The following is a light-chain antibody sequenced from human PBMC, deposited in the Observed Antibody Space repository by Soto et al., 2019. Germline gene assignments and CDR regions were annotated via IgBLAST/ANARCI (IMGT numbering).Light chain of an antibody. J-gene: IGLJ1*01. Sequence: QSVLTQPPSVSGAPGQRVTISCTGSSSNIGATYDVQWYQQLPGTAPKLLIYGNSNRPSGVPDRFSGSKSGTSASLAITGLQADDEADYYGQSYDSSLSGHDVFGTGTKLTVL. CDR3: QSYDSSLSGHDV. V-gene: IGLV1-40*01. CDR1: SSNIGATYD. CDR2: GNS.